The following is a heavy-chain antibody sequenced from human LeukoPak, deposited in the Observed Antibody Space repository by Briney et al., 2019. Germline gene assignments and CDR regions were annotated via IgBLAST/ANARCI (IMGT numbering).Heavy chain of an antibody. CDR3: TRDEHGVGTSGPDY. CDR2: INAYNGHT. CDR1: GYTFANFG. Sequence: GASVKVSCKASGYTFANFGFTWVRQASGQGLEWMGWINAYNGHTNYAQNLQGGVTMTTDPSTRTAYMELRSLRSGDTAVYYCTRDEHGVGTSGPDYWGQGTLVTVSS. J-gene: IGHJ4*02. D-gene: IGHD2-8*01. V-gene: IGHV1-18*01.